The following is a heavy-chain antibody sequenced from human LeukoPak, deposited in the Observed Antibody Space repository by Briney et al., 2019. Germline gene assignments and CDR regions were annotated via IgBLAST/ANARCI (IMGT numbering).Heavy chain of an antibody. CDR2: IRSKANSYAT. D-gene: IGHD3-16*01. CDR1: GFTLGGNA. CDR3: TRPPYVRDAFDI. Sequence: QPGGSLRLSCAASGFTLGGNAMSWVRQAPGKGLEWVGRIRSKANSYATAYAASVKGRFTISRDDSKNTAYLQMNSLKTEDTAVYYCTRPPYVRDAFDIWGQGTMVTVSS. J-gene: IGHJ3*02. V-gene: IGHV3-73*01.